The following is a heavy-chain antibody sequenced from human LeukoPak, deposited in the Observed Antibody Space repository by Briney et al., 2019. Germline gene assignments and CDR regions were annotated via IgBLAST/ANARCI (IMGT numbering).Heavy chain of an antibody. J-gene: IGHJ4*02. CDR2: IKQDGSDK. Sequence: PGGSLRLSCAASGFTFSDYWMSWVRQAPGKGPEWVANIKQDGSDKYYVDSVKGRFTISRDNAKKALYLQMNSLRAADTAVYYCVRDSIAASGSFAFWGQGTLVTVSS. CDR3: VRDSIAASGSFAF. V-gene: IGHV3-7*01. CDR1: GFTFSDYW. D-gene: IGHD6-13*01.